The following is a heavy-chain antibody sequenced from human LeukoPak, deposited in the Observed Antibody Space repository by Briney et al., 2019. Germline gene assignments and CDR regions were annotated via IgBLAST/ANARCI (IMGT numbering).Heavy chain of an antibody. CDR3: ARRQIDCSTTSCYVDY. D-gene: IGHD2-2*01. CDR2: INPNRGGT. J-gene: IGHJ4*02. CDR1: GYTFTDYY. V-gene: IGHV1-2*02. Sequence: ASVKVSCKASGYTFTDYYINWIRQAPGQGLEWMGWINPNRGGTSYAQNFQGRVTMTRDTPITSAYMELSRLRSDDTAVYYCARRQIDCSTTSCYVDYWGQGTLVTVSS.